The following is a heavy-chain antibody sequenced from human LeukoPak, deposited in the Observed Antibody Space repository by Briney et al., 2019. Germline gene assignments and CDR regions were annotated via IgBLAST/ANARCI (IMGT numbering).Heavy chain of an antibody. Sequence: GASVKVSCKASGYTFTGYYMHWVRQAPGQGLEWMGWTNPNSGGTNYAQKFQGRVTMTRDTSISTAYMELSRLRSDETAVYYCARDGEGYCSGGSCHNWFDPWGQGTLVTVSS. V-gene: IGHV1-2*02. D-gene: IGHD2-15*01. CDR3: ARDGEGYCSGGSCHNWFDP. CDR1: GYTFTGYY. CDR2: TNPNSGGT. J-gene: IGHJ5*02.